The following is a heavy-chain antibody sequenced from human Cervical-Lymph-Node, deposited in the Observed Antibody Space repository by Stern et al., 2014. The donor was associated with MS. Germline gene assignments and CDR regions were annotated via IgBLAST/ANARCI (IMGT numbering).Heavy chain of an antibody. D-gene: IGHD1-7*01. CDR2: LDGDDDD. CDR1: GFSLSADGVG. CDR3: AHSFGSVSGTYSGMDV. V-gene: IGHV2-5*02. Sequence: QVTLRESGPSLVRPTQTVTLTCTVSGFSLSADGVGVGWIRQAPGKALEWLALLDGDDDDRYSQSLKNRLTIKKDTSKNQVDLTMTDMDPEDTGTYYCAHSFGSVSGTYSGMDVWGQGTTVTVS. J-gene: IGHJ6*02.